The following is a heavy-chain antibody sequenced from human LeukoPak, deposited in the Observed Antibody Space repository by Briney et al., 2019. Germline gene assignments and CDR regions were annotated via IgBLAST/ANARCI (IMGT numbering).Heavy chain of an antibody. V-gene: IGHV3-30*04. CDR3: AKDGSNYYSYMDV. J-gene: IGHJ6*03. D-gene: IGHD2-15*01. CDR1: GFTFSSYA. CDR2: ISYDGSNK. Sequence: GRSLRLSCAASGFTFSSYAMHWVHQAPGKGLEWVAVISYDGSNKYYADSVKGRFTISRDNSKNTLYLQMNSLRAADTAVYYCAKDGSNYYSYMDVWGKGTTVTISS.